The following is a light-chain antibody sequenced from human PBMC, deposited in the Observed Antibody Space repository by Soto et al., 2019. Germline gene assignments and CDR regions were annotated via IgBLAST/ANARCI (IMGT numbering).Light chain of an antibody. CDR2: AAS. V-gene: IGKV1-39*01. CDR1: QGIGDD. J-gene: IGKJ2*01. Sequence: DIQMTQSPSSLSASVGDRVTIICRASQGIGDDLGWFQQTPGKAPERLIYAASSLRSGVPSRFSGSGSGTDFTLTISSLQPEDFATYYCQQSYSTPRYTFGQGTKLEIK. CDR3: QQSYSTPRYT.